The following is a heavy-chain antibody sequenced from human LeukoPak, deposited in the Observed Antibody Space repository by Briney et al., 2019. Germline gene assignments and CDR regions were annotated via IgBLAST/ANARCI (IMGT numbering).Heavy chain of an antibody. V-gene: IGHV4-31*03. CDR1: GGSISSGGYY. CDR2: IYYSGST. Sequence: SQTLSLTCTVSGGSISSGGYYWSWIRQHPGKGLEWIGYIYYSGSTYYNPSLKSRVTISVDTSKNQFSLKLSSVTAADTAVYYCARVGYDFWSGCQYYFDYWGQGTLVTVSS. D-gene: IGHD3-3*01. J-gene: IGHJ4*02. CDR3: ARVGYDFWSGCQYYFDY.